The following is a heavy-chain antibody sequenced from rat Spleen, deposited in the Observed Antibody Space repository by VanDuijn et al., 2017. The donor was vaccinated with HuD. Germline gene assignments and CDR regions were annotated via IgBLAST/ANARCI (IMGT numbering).Heavy chain of an antibody. D-gene: IGHD4-3*01. CDR3: ARQDTSGYSNWFTY. V-gene: IGHV5-19*01. CDR1: GFTFSNYG. J-gene: IGHJ3*01. CDR2: ISPSGGAT. Sequence: EVQLVESGGGLVQPGRSLKLSCAASGFTFSNYGMHWIRQAPTKGLEWVASISPSGGATYYRDSVKGRFTVSRDNAKNTQYLQMDSLRSEDTATYYCARQDTSGYSNWFTYWGQGTLVTVSS.